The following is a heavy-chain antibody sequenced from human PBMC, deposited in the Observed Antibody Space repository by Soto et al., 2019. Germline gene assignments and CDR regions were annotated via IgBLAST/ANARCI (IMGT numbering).Heavy chain of an antibody. Sequence: QVPLVESGGGVVQPGRSLRLSCAASGFTCSSYAMHWVRQAPGKGLEWVAVISYDGSNKYYADSVKGRFTMSRDNSKNTLYLQMNSLRGEDMAVYYCARQWLACFDYWGQGTLVTVSS. D-gene: IGHD6-19*01. J-gene: IGHJ4*02. CDR1: GFTCSSYA. CDR2: ISYDGSNK. V-gene: IGHV3-30-3*01. CDR3: ARQWLACFDY.